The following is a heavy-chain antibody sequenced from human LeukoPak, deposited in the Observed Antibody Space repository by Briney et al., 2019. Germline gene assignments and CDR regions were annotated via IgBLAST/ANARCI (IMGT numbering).Heavy chain of an antibody. J-gene: IGHJ6*02. D-gene: IGHD4-17*01. CDR3: ARDYGDYSAPDYYYYGMDV. CDR2: IYTSGST. CDR1: GGSISSYQ. Sequence: PSETLSLTCTVSGGSISSYQWSWIRQPAGKGLEWIGRIYTSGSTNYNPSLKSRVTMSVDTSKNQFSLKLSSVTAADTAVYYCARDYGDYSAPDYYYYGMDVWGQGTTVTVSS. V-gene: IGHV4-4*07.